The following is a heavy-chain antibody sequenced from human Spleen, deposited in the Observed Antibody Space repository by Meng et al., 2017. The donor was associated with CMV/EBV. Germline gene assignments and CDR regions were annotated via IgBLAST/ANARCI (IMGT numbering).Heavy chain of an antibody. J-gene: IGHJ4*01. Sequence: GESLKISCTVSGLTFSNYWMTWVRQAPGKGMEWVANIKQDGSERYYVDSVKGRFTISRDNSKNSLYLQMNSLRAEDTAVYYCARDFDYCGHGTRVTFSS. CDR2: IKQDGSER. V-gene: IGHV3-7*01. CDR3: ARDFDY. CDR1: GLTFSNYW.